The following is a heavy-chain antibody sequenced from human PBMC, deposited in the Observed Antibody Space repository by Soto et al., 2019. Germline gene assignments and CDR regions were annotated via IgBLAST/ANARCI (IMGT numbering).Heavy chain of an antibody. CDR1: GFTVSSNY. J-gene: IGHJ6*02. V-gene: IGHV3-53*01. CDR3: ARAPSSPLLNRIDYYYYGMDV. Sequence: PGGSLRLSCAASGFTVSSNYMSWVRQAPGKGLEWVSVIYSGGSTYYADSVKGRFTISRDNSKNTLYLQMNSLRAEDTAVYYRARAPSSPLLNRIDYYYYGMDVWCQGTTVTVSS. D-gene: IGHD6-6*01. CDR2: IYSGGST.